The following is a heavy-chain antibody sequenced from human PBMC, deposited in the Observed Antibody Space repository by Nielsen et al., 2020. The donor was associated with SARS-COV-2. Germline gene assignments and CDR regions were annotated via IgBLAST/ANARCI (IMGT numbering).Heavy chain of an antibody. D-gene: IGHD3-16*02. CDR1: GFTFSSFW. CDR3: ARDQILGGLVVIPLDR. Sequence: GGSLRLSCAASGFTFSSFWMNWVRQAPGKGLEWISYIGTSGTTIYYADSVKGRFTISRDNPNNSVFLQMNSLRAEDTAVYYCARDQILGGLVVIPLDRWGQGTLVTVSS. CDR2: IGTSGTTI. J-gene: IGHJ5*02. V-gene: IGHV3-48*01.